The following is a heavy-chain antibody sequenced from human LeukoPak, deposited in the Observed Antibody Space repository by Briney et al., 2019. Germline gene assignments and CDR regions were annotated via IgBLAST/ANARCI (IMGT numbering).Heavy chain of an antibody. CDR1: GFTLGNYW. V-gene: IGHV3-74*01. CDR2: INNDGSST. Sequence: GSLRLSCVASGFTLGNYWMHWVRQTPGKGLVWVSYINNDGSSTTYADSVKGRFTISRDNTKNTLSLQMDSLRAEDTAIYYCARDRAAFDSWGQGTLVTVSS. J-gene: IGHJ4*02. D-gene: IGHD6-25*01. CDR3: ARDRAAFDS.